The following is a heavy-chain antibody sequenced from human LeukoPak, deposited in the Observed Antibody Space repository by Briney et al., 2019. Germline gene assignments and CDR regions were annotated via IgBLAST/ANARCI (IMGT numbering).Heavy chain of an antibody. V-gene: IGHV3-74*01. J-gene: IGHJ4*02. CDR2: VHGDGGLT. CDR1: GFTFSNYW. CDR3: VRDGDYYNFVF. D-gene: IGHD5-24*01. Sequence: GGSLRLSCAASGFTFSNYWMHWVRQAPGKGLVWVSRVHGDGGLTHYAASVKGRFTISRENAKNMLYLQMHSLRAEDTSLYFCVRDGDYYNFVFWGQGSLVTVSS.